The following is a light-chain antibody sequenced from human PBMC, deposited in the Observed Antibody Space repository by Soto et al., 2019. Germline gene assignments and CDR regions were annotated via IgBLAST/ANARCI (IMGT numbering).Light chain of an antibody. V-gene: IGLV2-14*01. CDR1: SRDVGGYNY. Sequence: PALTQPAYVSGSPGQSITISCTGTSRDVGGYNYVSWYQQHPGKAPELMIHDVSNRPSGVSNRFSGSKSGNTASLTISGLQAEDEAEYYCISYTSSSLYVFGTGTKVTVL. CDR2: DVS. J-gene: IGLJ1*01. CDR3: ISYTSSSLYV.